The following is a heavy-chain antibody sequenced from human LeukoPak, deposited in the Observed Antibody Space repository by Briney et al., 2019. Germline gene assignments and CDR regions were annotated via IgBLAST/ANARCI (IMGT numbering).Heavy chain of an antibody. V-gene: IGHV1-2*02. CDR3: ARTPWKYDSSGYYYFWFDP. CDR1: GYTFTGYY. Sequence: ASVTVSFKASGYTFTGYYMHWVRQAPGQGLEWMGWINPNSGGTNYAQKFQGRVTMTRDTSISTAYMELSRLRSDDTAVYYCARTPWKYDSSGYYYFWFDPWGQGTLVTVSS. D-gene: IGHD3-22*01. CDR2: INPNSGGT. J-gene: IGHJ5*02.